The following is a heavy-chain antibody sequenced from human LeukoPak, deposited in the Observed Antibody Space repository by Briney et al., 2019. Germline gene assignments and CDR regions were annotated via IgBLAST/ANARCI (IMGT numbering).Heavy chain of an antibody. J-gene: IGHJ4*02. CDR3: AKVAGDRMDH. Sequence: ASVKVSCKASGYTFATYGFCWVRQAPGHGLEWMGWISANSGKTDYAQKFQGRVTMTTDTSTTTAYMELRSLRPDGTALYFCAKVAGDRMDHWGQGTLLTVSS. CDR2: ISANSGKT. V-gene: IGHV1-18*01. D-gene: IGHD6-13*01. CDR1: GYTFATYG.